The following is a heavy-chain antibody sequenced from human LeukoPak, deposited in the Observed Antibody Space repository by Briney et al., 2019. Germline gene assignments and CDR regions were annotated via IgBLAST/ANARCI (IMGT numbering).Heavy chain of an antibody. Sequence: SETLSLTCTVSGGSISSYYWSWIRQPPGKGLEWIGYIYYSGSTNYNPSLKSRVTISVDTSKNQFSLKLSSVTAADTAVYYCARWNIVGATSIGGAFDIWGQGTMVTVSS. CDR3: ARWNIVGATSIGGAFDI. D-gene: IGHD1-26*01. J-gene: IGHJ3*02. V-gene: IGHV4-59*08. CDR2: IYYSGST. CDR1: GGSISSYY.